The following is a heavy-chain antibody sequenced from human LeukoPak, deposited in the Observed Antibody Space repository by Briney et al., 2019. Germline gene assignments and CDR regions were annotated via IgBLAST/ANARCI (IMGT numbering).Heavy chain of an antibody. V-gene: IGHV3-21*01. D-gene: IGHD1-7*01. Sequence: PGGSLRLSCAASGFTFSSYSMNWVRQAPGKGLEWVSSISSSSSYIYYADSVKGRFTISRDNAKNSLYLQMNSLRAEDTAVYYCARDRGSGVGNSFDYWGQGTLVTVSS. CDR3: ARDRGSGVGNSFDY. CDR1: GFTFSSYS. J-gene: IGHJ4*02. CDR2: ISSSSSYI.